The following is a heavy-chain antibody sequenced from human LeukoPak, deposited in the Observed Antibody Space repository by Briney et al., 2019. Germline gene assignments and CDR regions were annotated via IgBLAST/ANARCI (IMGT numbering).Heavy chain of an antibody. V-gene: IGHV1-3*01. J-gene: IGHJ4*02. D-gene: IGHD5-18*01. CDR2: INAGNGNT. CDR1: GYTFTSYA. Sequence: GASVKVSCKASGYTFTSYAMHWVRQAPGQRLEWMGWINAGNGNTKYSQKFQGRVTITRDTSASTAYMELSSLRSEDTAVYYCARAADTAMVPFDYWGQGTLVTVSS. CDR3: ARAADTAMVPFDY.